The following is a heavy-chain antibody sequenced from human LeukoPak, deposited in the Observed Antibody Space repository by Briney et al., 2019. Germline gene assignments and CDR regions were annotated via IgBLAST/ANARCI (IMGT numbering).Heavy chain of an antibody. CDR2: INPDSGAT. V-gene: IGHV1-2*02. Sequence: GASVKVSCKASGYTFTSYGISWVRQAPGQGLEWMGWINPDSGATICAQKFQGRVTMTRDTSINTAYMDLSRLTSDDTAVYYCARDRVSHVRGILRGVFDYWGQGPLITVS. J-gene: IGHJ4*02. CDR1: GYTFTSYG. D-gene: IGHD3-10*01. CDR3: ARDRVSHVRGILRGVFDY.